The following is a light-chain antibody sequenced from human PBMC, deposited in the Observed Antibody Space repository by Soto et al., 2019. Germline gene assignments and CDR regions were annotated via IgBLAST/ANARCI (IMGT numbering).Light chain of an antibody. V-gene: IGLV2-23*01. CDR1: SSDIGTYNF. CDR2: ESS. J-gene: IGLJ3*02. Sequence: QSALTQPASVSGSPGQQIAISCTGSSSDIGTYNFVSWYQQHPGQAPKLMIYESSKRPSGISSRFSGSRSGNTASLTISGLQADDEADYYCYSPAGGLMWVFGGGTKLTVL. CDR3: YSPAGGLMWV.